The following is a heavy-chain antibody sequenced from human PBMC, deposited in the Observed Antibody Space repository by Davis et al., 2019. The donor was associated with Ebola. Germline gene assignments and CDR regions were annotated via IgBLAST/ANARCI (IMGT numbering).Heavy chain of an antibody. CDR1: GFTFSYSA. V-gene: IGHV3-23*01. J-gene: IGHJ4*02. Sequence: PGGSLRLSCAASGFTFSYSAMSWVRQAPGKGLEWVSGISGGGGDTGYADSVKGRFTISRDNSKNTLYLEMKSLRADDTALYYCAPHPNWNYADFDNWGQGTLVTVSS. D-gene: IGHD1-7*01. CDR3: APHPNWNYADFDN. CDR2: ISGGGGDT.